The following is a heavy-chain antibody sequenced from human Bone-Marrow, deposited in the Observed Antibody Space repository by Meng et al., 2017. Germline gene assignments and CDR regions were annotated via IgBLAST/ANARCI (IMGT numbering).Heavy chain of an antibody. J-gene: IGHJ4*02. CDR3: ARDFRIHGSYSFDY. V-gene: IGHV1-2*06. D-gene: IGHD1-14*01. Sequence: ASVKVSCKASGYTFSDYYIHWVRQAPGQGLEWMGRINPNGGDTRFGENFQGRVTLTRDTSISTVHMDLSGLTSDDTAVYYCARDFRIHGSYSFDYWGQGTLVTVS. CDR2: INPNGGDT. CDR1: GYTFSDYY.